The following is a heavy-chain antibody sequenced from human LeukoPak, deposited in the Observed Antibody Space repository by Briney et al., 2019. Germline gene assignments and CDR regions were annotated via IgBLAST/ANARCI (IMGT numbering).Heavy chain of an antibody. CDR2: IIPIFGTA. V-gene: IGHV1-69*13. CDR3: ARELRYFDWLPRGVIRFDP. J-gene: IGHJ5*02. CDR1: GGTFSSYA. D-gene: IGHD3-9*01. Sequence: SVKVSCKASGGTFSSYAISWVRQAPGQGLEWMGGIIPIFGTANYAQKFQGRVTITADESTSTAYMELSSLRSEDTAVYYCARELRYFDWLPRGVIRFDPWGQGTLVTVSS.